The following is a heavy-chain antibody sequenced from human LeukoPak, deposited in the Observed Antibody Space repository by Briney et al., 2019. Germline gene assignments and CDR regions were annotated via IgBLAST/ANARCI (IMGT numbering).Heavy chain of an antibody. CDR3: ARAHMITSYYYYYYMDV. J-gene: IGHJ6*03. CDR1: GFTFSSYG. V-gene: IGHV3-23*01. Sequence: PGGSLRLSCAASGFTFSSYGMSWVRQAPGKGLEWVSAISGSGGSTYYADSVKGRFTISRDNSKNTLYLQMNSLRAEDTAVYYCARAHMITSYYYYYYMDVWGKGTTVTVSS. CDR2: ISGSGGST. D-gene: IGHD3-16*01.